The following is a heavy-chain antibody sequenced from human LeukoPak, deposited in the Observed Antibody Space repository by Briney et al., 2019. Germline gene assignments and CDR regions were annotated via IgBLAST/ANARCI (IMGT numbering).Heavy chain of an antibody. J-gene: IGHJ4*02. CDR2: VNLQGST. CDR1: GGSITSTNY. CDR3: AREGGPYRPLDY. Sequence: SGTLSLTRGVSGGSITSTNYWTWVRQPPGKGLEWIGEVNLQGSTNYNPSLMGRVAISVDMSENHISLQLTSVTAADTAVYYCAREGGPYRPLDYSGQGTLVTVSS. V-gene: IGHV4-4*02.